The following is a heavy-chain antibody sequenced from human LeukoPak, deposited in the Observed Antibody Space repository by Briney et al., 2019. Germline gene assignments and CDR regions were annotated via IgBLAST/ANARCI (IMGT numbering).Heavy chain of an antibody. V-gene: IGHV3-64*01. CDR1: GFTFSSYA. Sequence: GGSLRLSCAASGFTFSSYAMHWVRQAPGKGLEYVSAISNNGGSTYYANSVEGRFTISRDNSKNTLYLQMGSLRAEDMAVYYCARNRGYSGYDPLDYWGQGTLVTVSS. D-gene: IGHD5-12*01. CDR3: ARNRGYSGYDPLDY. J-gene: IGHJ4*02. CDR2: ISNNGGST.